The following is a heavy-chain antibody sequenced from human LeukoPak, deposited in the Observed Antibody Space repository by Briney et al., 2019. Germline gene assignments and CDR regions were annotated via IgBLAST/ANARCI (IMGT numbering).Heavy chain of an antibody. Sequence: GGSLRLSCAASGFTFSNAWMSWVRQAPGKGLEWVANIKQDGSEKYYVDSVMGRFTISRDNAKNSLYLQMNSLRAEDTAVYYCARYRYFDYWGQGTLVTVSS. CDR3: ARYRYFDY. J-gene: IGHJ4*02. CDR2: IKQDGSEK. V-gene: IGHV3-7*01. CDR1: GFTFSNAW. D-gene: IGHD3-16*02.